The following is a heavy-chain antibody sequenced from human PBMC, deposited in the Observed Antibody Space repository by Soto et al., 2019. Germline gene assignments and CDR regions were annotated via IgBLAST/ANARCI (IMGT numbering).Heavy chain of an antibody. CDR1: GFTFSSYG. J-gene: IGHJ4*02. V-gene: IGHV3-30*18. CDR2: ISYDGSNK. CDR3: AKAWALTSTLRYPTPLDY. D-gene: IGHD4-17*01. Sequence: GGSLRLSCAASGFTFSSYGMHWVRQAPGKGLEWVAVISYDGSNKYYADSVKGRFTISRDNSKNTLYLQMNSLRAEDTAVYYCAKAWALTSTLRYPTPLDYWGQGTLVTVSS.